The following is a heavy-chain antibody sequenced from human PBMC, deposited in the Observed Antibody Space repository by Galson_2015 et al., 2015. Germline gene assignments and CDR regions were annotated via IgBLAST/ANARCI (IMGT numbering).Heavy chain of an antibody. D-gene: IGHD6-19*01. CDR3: ARHVAVATFDF. CDR2: NTNTGKP. J-gene: IGHJ4*02. Sequence: NTNTGKPTYAQGFTGRFVFSLDTSVSTAYLQISSLKAEDTAVYYCARHVAVATFDFWGQGTLVTVSS. V-gene: IGHV7-4-1*02.